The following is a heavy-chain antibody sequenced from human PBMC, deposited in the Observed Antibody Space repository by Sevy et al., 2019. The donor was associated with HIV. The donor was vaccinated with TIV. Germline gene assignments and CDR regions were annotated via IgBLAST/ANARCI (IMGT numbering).Heavy chain of an antibody. V-gene: IGHV3-7*01. CDR3: ARDRTYYYGSGSYYNLYYYYGMDV. Sequence: GGSLRLSCAASGFTFSSYWMSWVRQAPGKGLEWVANIKQDGSEKYYVDSVKGRFTISRDNAKNSLYLQMNSLRAEDTAVYYCARDRTYYYGSGSYYNLYYYYGMDVWGQGTTVTVSS. D-gene: IGHD3-10*01. J-gene: IGHJ6*02. CDR2: IKQDGSEK. CDR1: GFTFSSYW.